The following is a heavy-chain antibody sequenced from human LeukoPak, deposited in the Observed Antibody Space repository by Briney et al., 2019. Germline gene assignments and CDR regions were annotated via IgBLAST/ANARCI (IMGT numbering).Heavy chain of an antibody. V-gene: IGHV3-20*04. J-gene: IGHJ1*01. CDR2: INWNGGVT. CDR1: GFTFDDYG. Sequence: GGSLRLSCAASGFTFDDYGMSWVRQVPGRGLEWICGINWNGGVTGYADSVKGRFNISRGNAKNSLFLQMNSLRDEDTAFYYCARGDGPTVTADYFQNWGQGTLVTVS. CDR3: ARGDGPTVTADYFQN. D-gene: IGHD4-17*01.